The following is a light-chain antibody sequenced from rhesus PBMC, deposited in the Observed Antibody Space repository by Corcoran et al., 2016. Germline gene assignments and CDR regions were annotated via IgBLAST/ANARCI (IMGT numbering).Light chain of an antibody. V-gene: IGKV1-74*01. Sequence: DIQMTQSSSSLSASVGDRVTITCRASENVNNYLNWYQQKPGKAPKLLIYKASTLQSGVPSRFSGSGSGTDYTFTISSLQPEDVATYYCQHGYGTPLTFGGGTKVELK. CDR1: ENVNNY. J-gene: IGKJ4*01. CDR3: QHGYGTPLT. CDR2: KAS.